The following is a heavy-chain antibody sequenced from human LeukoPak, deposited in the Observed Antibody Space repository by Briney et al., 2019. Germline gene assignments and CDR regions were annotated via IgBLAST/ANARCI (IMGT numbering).Heavy chain of an antibody. Sequence: SETLSLTCAVSGGSISSYYWTWIRQPPGKGLEWIGYIYNSGSTNYNPSLRSRVTISLDTSKNQFSLKLSSVTAADTAVYYCARGRVKNDYWGQGTLVTVSS. J-gene: IGHJ4*02. CDR3: ARGRVKNDY. D-gene: IGHD3-10*01. V-gene: IGHV4-4*08. CDR2: IYNSGST. CDR1: GGSISSYY.